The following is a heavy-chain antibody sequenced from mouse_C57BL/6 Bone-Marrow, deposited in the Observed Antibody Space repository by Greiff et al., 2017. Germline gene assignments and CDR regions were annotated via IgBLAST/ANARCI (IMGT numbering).Heavy chain of an antibody. CDR1: GYTFTSYW. J-gene: IGHJ1*03. D-gene: IGHD2-5*01. V-gene: IGHV1-52*01. Sequence: QVQLQQPGAELVRPGSSVKLSCKASGYTFTSYWMHWVKQRPIQGLEWIGNIDPSDSETHYNQKFKDKATLTVDKSSSTAYMQLSSPTSEDSAVYYCAKRRTSNYVDWYFDVWGTGTTVTVSS. CDR3: AKRRTSNYVDWYFDV. CDR2: IDPSDSET.